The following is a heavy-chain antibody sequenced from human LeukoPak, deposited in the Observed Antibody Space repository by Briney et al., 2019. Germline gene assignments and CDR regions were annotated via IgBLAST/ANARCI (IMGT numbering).Heavy chain of an antibody. CDR2: IRGGAEST. CDR3: AILSWDGRGTFS. CDR1: GFTFSTYS. J-gene: IGHJ5*02. V-gene: IGHV3-23*01. Sequence: GGSLRLSCAASGFTFSTYSMSWVRQAPGKRLEWVSAIRGGAESTYYADSVRGRFTISRDNYKDTLTLQMNSLRAEDTAIYYCAILSWDGRGTFSWGQGTLVTVSS. D-gene: IGHD2/OR15-2a*01.